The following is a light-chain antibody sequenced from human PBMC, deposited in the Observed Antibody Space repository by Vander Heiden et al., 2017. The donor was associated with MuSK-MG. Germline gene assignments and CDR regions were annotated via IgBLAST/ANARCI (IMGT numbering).Light chain of an antibody. Sequence: DIQMTQSPSSLSASIGDRVTITCRASQGVRRWLAWGQQKPGRAPKVLIYDASSLESGVPSRFSGDGSGTNYTLTISSLQPDDFATYYCQQYDSYPWTFGQGAKVAFK. J-gene: IGKJ1*01. V-gene: IGKV1-5*01. CDR1: QGVRRW. CDR2: DAS. CDR3: QQYDSYPWT.